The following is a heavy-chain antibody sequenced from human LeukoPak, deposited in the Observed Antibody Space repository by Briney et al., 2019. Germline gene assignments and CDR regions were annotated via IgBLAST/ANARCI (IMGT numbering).Heavy chain of an antibody. CDR2: IIPIFGTA. Sequence: SVKVSCKASGGTFSSYAISWVRQAPGQGLEWMGGIIPIFGTANYAQKFRGRVTITTDESTSTAYMELSSLRSEDTAVYYCARGGYINYYYYYMDVWGKGTTVTVSS. CDR3: ARGGYINYYYYYMDV. J-gene: IGHJ6*03. V-gene: IGHV1-69*05. CDR1: GGTFSSYA. D-gene: IGHD1-1*01.